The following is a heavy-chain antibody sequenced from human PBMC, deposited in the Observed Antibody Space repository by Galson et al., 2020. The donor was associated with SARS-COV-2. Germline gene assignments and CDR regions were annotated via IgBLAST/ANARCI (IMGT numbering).Heavy chain of an antibody. CDR1: GYSISSSNW. D-gene: IGHD1-26*01. Sequence: SETLSLTCAVSGYSISSSNWWGWIRQPPGKGLEWIGYIYYSGSIYYNPSLKSRVTMSVDTSKNQFSLKLSSVTAVDTAVYYCARSIVGATKAFDAFDIWGQGTMVTVSS. V-gene: IGHV4-28*05. J-gene: IGHJ3*02. CDR3: ARSIVGATKAFDAFDI. CDR2: IYYSGSI.